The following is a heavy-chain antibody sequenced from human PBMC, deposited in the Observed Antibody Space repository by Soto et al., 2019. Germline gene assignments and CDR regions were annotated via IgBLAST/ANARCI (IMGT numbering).Heavy chain of an antibody. Sequence: QVQLVQSGAEVKKPGASVKVSCKASGYTFTSYDINWVRQAPGQGLEWMGWMNPNSGNTGYVEKFQGRVTMTRNTSTSTAYMELSSLRSEDTAVYYCARGSRIFGVHLNYYSYYGTDVWGQGTTVTVSS. V-gene: IGHV1-8*01. CDR2: MNPNSGNT. CDR1: GYTFTSYD. D-gene: IGHD3-3*01. J-gene: IGHJ6*02. CDR3: ARGSRIFGVHLNYYSYYGTDV.